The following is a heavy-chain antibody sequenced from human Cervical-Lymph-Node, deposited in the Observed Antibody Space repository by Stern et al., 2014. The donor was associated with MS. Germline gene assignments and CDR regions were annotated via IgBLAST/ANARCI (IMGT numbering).Heavy chain of an antibody. J-gene: IGHJ4*02. CDR1: GFTFSSYS. CDR2: ISSSSSYI. Sequence: EVQLVESGGGLVKPGGSLRLSCAASGFTFSSYSMNWVRQAPGKELEWVSSISSSSSYIYYADSVKGRFTISRDNAKNSLYLQMNSLRAEDTAVYYCARDPITMVRGVIYWGQGTLVTVSS. D-gene: IGHD3-10*01. CDR3: ARDPITMVRGVIY. V-gene: IGHV3-21*01.